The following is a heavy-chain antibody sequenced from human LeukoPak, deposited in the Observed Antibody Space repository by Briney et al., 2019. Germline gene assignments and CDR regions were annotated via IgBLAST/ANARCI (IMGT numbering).Heavy chain of an antibody. Sequence: HSGGSLRLSRAVSGFTFSTYWMTWVRQAPGKGLEWVANIKPDGSEQNYVDSVKGRFTISRDDAKNSLFLQMNSLRAEDTAVYFCARNDVPAAGDYWGQGTLVTVSS. J-gene: IGHJ4*02. CDR1: GFTFSTYW. D-gene: IGHD6-13*01. CDR2: IKPDGSEQ. V-gene: IGHV3-7*01. CDR3: ARNDVPAAGDY.